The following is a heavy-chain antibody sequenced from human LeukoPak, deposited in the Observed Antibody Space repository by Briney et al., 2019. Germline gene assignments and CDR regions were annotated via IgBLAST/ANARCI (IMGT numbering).Heavy chain of an antibody. Sequence: SETLSLTCTVSGGSISSPYWTWIRQPAGKGLEWIGEINHSGSTNYNPSLKSRVTISVDTSKNQFSLKLSSVTAADTAVYYCARGVLQPYDYWGQGTLVTVSS. CDR2: INHSGST. CDR1: GGSISSPY. D-gene: IGHD2/OR15-2a*01. J-gene: IGHJ4*02. CDR3: ARGVLQPYDY. V-gene: IGHV4-34*01.